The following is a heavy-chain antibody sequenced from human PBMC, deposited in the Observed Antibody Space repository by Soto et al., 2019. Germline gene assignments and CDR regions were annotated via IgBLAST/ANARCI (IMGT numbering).Heavy chain of an antibody. Sequence: QVQLQESGPGLVKPSETLSLTCTVSGDSVSSYKWSWIRQTPGKGLEWIGYIDNNGGTSYNPSLRSRVAMSVDTSTKQFSLRLNAVTAADTAVYYGVRQGFGARHGRGDVWGQGTTVTVSS. J-gene: IGHJ6*02. D-gene: IGHD3-10*01. CDR3: VRQGFGARHGRGDV. CDR2: IDNNGGT. V-gene: IGHV4-59*08. CDR1: GDSVSSYK.